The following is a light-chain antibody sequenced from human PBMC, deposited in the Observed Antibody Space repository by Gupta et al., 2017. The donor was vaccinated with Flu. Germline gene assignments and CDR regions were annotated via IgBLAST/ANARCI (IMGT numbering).Light chain of an antibody. CDR1: QSITMY. CDR3: QQSYSAPRA. Sequence: PSSLSASLGDRVTISCRASQSITMYLNWYQQKAGKAPRLLIYAASRLQSGVPSRFSGRGSGTDFTLTINGLQPEDIATYYCQQSYSAPRAFGQGTKVEIK. J-gene: IGKJ1*01. CDR2: AAS. V-gene: IGKV1-39*01.